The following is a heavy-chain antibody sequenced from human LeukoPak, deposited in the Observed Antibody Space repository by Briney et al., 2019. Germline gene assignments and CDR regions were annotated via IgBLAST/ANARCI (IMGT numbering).Heavy chain of an antibody. V-gene: IGHV3-23*01. J-gene: IGHJ3*02. Sequence: PGGSLRLSCAASGFTFSSYAMSWVRQAPGKGLECVSPNSGSGGSTYYADSVKGRFTISRDNSRNTLYLQMNSLRAEDTAVYYCAKDQAPGLFDAFDIWGQGTMVTVSS. CDR1: GFTFSSYA. CDR3: AKDQAPGLFDAFDI. CDR2: NSGSGGST. D-gene: IGHD3/OR15-3a*01.